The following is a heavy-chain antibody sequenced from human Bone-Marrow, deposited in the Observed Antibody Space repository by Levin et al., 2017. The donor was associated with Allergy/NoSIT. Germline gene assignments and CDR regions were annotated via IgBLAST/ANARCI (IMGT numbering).Heavy chain of an antibody. D-gene: IGHD5-12*01. J-gene: IGHJ6*03. CDR1: GYTFTSYD. CDR2: MNPNSGNT. V-gene: IGHV1-8*01. Sequence: GESLKISCKASGYTFTSYDINWVRQATGQGLEWMGWMNPNSGNTGYAQKFQGRVTMTRNTSISTAYMELSSLRSEDTAVYYCARGRGYSGYDFDYYYMDVWGKGTTVTVSS. CDR3: ARGRGYSGYDFDYYYMDV.